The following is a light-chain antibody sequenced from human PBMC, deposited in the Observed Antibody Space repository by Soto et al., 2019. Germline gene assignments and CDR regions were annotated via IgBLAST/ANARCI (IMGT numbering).Light chain of an antibody. J-gene: IGKJ1*01. CDR2: KPS. Sequence: DIQMTQSPSTLSASVGDRVTITCRASQSISNWLAWYQQKPGKAPRLLIYKPSSLQSGVPSRFSGSGSGTEFTLTISSLQPDDFATYYCQQYDSYSWKFGRGAKVEIK. CDR3: QQYDSYSWK. V-gene: IGKV1-5*03. CDR1: QSISNW.